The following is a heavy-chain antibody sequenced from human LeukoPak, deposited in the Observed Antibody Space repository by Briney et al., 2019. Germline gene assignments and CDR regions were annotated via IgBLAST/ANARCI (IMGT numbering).Heavy chain of an antibody. J-gene: IGHJ6*03. D-gene: IGHD3-10*01. CDR1: GFTFSSYA. CDR2: ISYDGSNK. V-gene: IGHV3-30*01. CDR3: AREGMVRGVKANYYYYYMDV. Sequence: GGSLRLSCAASGFTFSSYAMHWVRQAPGKGLEWVAVISYDGSNKYYADSVKGRFTISRDNSKNTLYLQMNSLRAEDTAVYYCAREGMVRGVKANYYYYYMDVWGKGTTVTVSS.